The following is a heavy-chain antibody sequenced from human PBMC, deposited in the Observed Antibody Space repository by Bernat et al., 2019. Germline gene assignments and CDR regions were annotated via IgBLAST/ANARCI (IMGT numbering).Heavy chain of an antibody. CDR3: GRGGPREAVGATFDY. CDR2: ISSGSGGSI. CDR1: GFTFSDYY. J-gene: IGHJ4*02. V-gene: IGHV3-11*01. D-gene: IGHD6-19*01. Sequence: QVQLVESGGDLVKPGGSLRLSCAASGFTFSDYYMGWFRQAPGKGLEWVSFISSGSGGSISYADSVKGRFTISRDNADNSLFLQMNGLRVEDTAVYYCGRGGPREAVGATFDYWGLGTLVTVSS.